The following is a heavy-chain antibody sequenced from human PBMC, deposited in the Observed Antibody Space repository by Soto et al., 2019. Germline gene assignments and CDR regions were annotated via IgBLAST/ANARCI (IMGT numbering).Heavy chain of an antibody. D-gene: IGHD3-10*01. CDR1: GFTVSSNY. J-gene: IGHJ4*02. CDR2: IDAGGSA. Sequence: EVQLVESGGGLVQPGGSLRLSCAVAGFTVSSNYMSWVRQAPGKGLEWVSVIDAGGSAYYADSVKGRFSISRDNSKKTLYVQMNGLRTEDTAVYYCARDLRAGPFGEWGQGTLVTVSS. V-gene: IGHV3-66*01. CDR3: ARDLRAGPFGE.